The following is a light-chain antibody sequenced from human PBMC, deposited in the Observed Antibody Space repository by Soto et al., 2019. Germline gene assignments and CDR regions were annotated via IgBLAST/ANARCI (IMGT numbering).Light chain of an antibody. Sequence: EIVMTRSPATLSVSPGERATLSCRASQSVSSNLGWYQQKPGQAPRLLIYGASTRATGIPARFSGSGSGTEFTLTISSLQSEDFAVYYCQQYNNWPPMYTFGQGTKLEIK. V-gene: IGKV3-15*01. J-gene: IGKJ2*01. CDR3: QQYNNWPPMYT. CDR1: QSVSSN. CDR2: GAS.